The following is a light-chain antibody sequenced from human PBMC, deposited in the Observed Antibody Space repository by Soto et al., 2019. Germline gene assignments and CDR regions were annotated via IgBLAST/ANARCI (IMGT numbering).Light chain of an antibody. Sequence: EIVITQSPPTLSVSPGERATLSCRASQSVSANLAWYQQKPGQAPRLLIYGAFTRATGIPARFSGSGSGTEFTLIISSLQSEDFAVYYCQQYNDWPSLTFGGGTKVEIK. CDR2: GAF. CDR3: QQYNDWPSLT. V-gene: IGKV3-15*01. J-gene: IGKJ4*01. CDR1: QSVSAN.